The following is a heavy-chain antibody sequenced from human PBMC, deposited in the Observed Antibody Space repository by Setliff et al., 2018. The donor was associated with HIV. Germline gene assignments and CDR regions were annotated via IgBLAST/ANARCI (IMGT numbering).Heavy chain of an antibody. J-gene: IGHJ4*02. V-gene: IGHV2-5*01. CDR3: AHIGPFWTGYYGPFDY. CDR1: GFSLSTSGVG. D-gene: IGHD3-3*01. Sequence: SGPTLVNPTQTLTLTCTFSGFSLSTSGVGVGWIRQPPGKALEWLALIYWNGDKKYNPSLRNRITITEDNSIKQVVLTMTNMDPVDSGTFYCAHIGPFWTGYYGPFDYWGPGILVTVSS. CDR2: IYWNGDK.